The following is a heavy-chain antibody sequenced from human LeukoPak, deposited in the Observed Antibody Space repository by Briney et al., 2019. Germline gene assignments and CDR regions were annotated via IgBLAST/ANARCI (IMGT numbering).Heavy chain of an antibody. CDR2: IWYDGSNK. J-gene: IGHJ4*02. CDR3: AREGPRGNSQFDY. V-gene: IGHV3-33*01. Sequence: GGSLRLSCAASGFTFSSYGMHWVRQAPGKGLEWVALIWYDGSNKYYADSVKGRLTISRDNSKNTLYLQMNSLRAGDTAVYYCAREGPRGNSQFDYWGQGTLVTVSS. D-gene: IGHD2/OR15-2a*01. CDR1: GFTFSSYG.